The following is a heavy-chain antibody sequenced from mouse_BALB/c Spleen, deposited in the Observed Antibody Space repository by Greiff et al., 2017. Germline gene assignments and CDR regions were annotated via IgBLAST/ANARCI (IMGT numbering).Heavy chain of an antibody. CDR2: IRLKSNNYAS. V-gene: IGHV6-6*02. D-gene: IGHD4-1*01. CDR3: TRPLNRDGGYFDV. J-gene: IGHJ1*01. Sequence: EVKVEESGGGLVQPGGSMKLSCAASGFTFSNYWMNWVRQSPEKGLEWVAEIRLKSNNYASHYAESVKGKFTISRDDSKSSVYLQMNNLRAEDTGIYYCTRPLNRDGGYFDVWGAGTTVTVSS. CDR1: GFTFSNYW.